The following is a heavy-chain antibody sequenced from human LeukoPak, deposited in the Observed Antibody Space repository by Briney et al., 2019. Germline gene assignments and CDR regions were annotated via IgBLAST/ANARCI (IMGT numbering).Heavy chain of an antibody. D-gene: IGHD1-26*01. Sequence: SETLSLTCTVSGGSISSYYWCWIRQPAGKGLEWIGRIYASGSTNYNPSLKSRVTMSVDTSKNQFSLRLSSVTAADTAVYYCARSPTPGGSYLLGSYYYMDVWGKGTTVTVSS. J-gene: IGHJ6*03. V-gene: IGHV4-4*07. CDR3: ARSPTPGGSYLLGSYYYMDV. CDR2: IYASGST. CDR1: GGSISSYY.